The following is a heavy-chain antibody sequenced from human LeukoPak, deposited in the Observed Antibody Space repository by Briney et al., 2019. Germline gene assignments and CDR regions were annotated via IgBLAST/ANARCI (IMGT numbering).Heavy chain of an antibody. CDR2: ISSSGSTI. CDR3: ASLYSGYHYFDY. J-gene: IGHJ4*02. Sequence: GGSLRLSCAASGFTFSDYYMSWIHQAPGKALEWVSYISSSGSTIYYADSVKGRFTISRDSAKNSLYLQMNSLRAEDTAVYYCASLYSGYHYFDYWGQGTLVTVSS. V-gene: IGHV3-11*01. CDR1: GFTFSDYY. D-gene: IGHD5-12*01.